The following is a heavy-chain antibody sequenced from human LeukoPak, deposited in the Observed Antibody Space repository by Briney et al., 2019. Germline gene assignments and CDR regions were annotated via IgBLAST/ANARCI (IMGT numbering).Heavy chain of an antibody. D-gene: IGHD1-26*01. CDR1: GYTFTTYG. CDR3: ATVSGGSYYGAFDI. J-gene: IGHJ3*02. V-gene: IGHV1-18*01. Sequence: ASVRVSCKTSGYTFTTYGISWVRQAPGQGLEWMGWINAYNGNTIYAQKLQGRVTMTTDTSTDTAYMELSSLRSEDTAVYYCATVSGGSYYGAFDIWGQGTMVTVSS. CDR2: INAYNGNT.